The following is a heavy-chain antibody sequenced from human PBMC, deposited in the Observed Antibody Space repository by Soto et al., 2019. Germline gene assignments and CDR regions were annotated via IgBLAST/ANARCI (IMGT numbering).Heavy chain of an antibody. CDR3: ARVDCSSTSCYHNYYYYYGMDV. J-gene: IGHJ6*02. D-gene: IGHD2-2*01. CDR2: IWYDGSNK. CDR1: GFTFSSYG. V-gene: IGHV3-33*01. Sequence: GGSLRLSCAASGFTFSSYGMHWVRQAPGKGLEWVAVIWYDGSNKYYADSVKGRFTISRDNSKNTLYLQMNSLRAEDTAVYYCARVDCSSTSCYHNYYYYYGMDVWGRGTTVTVSS.